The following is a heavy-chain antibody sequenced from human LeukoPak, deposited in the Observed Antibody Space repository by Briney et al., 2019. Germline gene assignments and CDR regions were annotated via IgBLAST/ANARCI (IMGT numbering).Heavy chain of an antibody. Sequence: PSQTLSLTCTVSGASISSGGYYWSWIRQHPGKGLEWIGYIYYSGSTYYNPSLKSRVTISVDTSKNQFSLKLSSVTAADTAVYCCARDTGTGTAPRAFDIWGQGTMVTVSS. J-gene: IGHJ3*02. CDR1: GASISSGGYY. V-gene: IGHV4-31*03. CDR3: ARDTGTGTAPRAFDI. D-gene: IGHD1-1*01. CDR2: IYYSGST.